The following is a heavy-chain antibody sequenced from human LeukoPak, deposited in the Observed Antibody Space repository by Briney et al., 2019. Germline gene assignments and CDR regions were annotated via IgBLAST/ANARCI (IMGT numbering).Heavy chain of an antibody. J-gene: IGHJ5*02. V-gene: IGHV1-18*01. CDR3: ARDQGGVKRFGELLPLETRFDP. D-gene: IGHD3-10*01. CDR1: GYTFTSYG. CDR2: ISAYNGNT. Sequence: GASVKVSCKASGYTFTSYGISWVRQAPGQGLEWMGWISAYNGNTNYAQKLQGRVTMTRDTSISTAYMELSSLRSEDTAVYYCARDQGGVKRFGELLPLETRFDPWGQGTLVTVSS.